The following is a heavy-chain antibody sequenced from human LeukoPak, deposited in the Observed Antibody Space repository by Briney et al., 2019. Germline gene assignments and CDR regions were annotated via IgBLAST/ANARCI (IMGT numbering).Heavy chain of an antibody. CDR3: ARGPLIAAAGTW. J-gene: IGHJ4*02. CDR1: GFTFSRHW. V-gene: IGHV3-7*03. CDR2: INQDGTEK. D-gene: IGHD6-13*01. Sequence: PGGSLRLSCAASGFTFSRHWMTWVRQAPGEGLEWVAKINQDGTEKAYVDSVRGRFTISRDNAKNSLFLQINSLRAEVTAVYYCARGPLIAAAGTWWGQGTLVTVSS.